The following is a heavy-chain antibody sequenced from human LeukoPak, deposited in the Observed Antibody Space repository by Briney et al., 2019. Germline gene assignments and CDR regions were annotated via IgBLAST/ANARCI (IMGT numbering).Heavy chain of an antibody. D-gene: IGHD3-10*01. CDR1: GFSFSSYA. CDR2: ISGDGDFT. V-gene: IGHV3-23*01. CDR3: AIGSSNMIRGP. Sequence: GGSLRLSCVASGFSFSSYAMNWVRQAPGKGLEWISAISGDGDFTYYADSVKGRFSISRDNSNDTLFLQMNSLRVEETAVYYCAIGSSNMIRGPWGQGTLVTVSS. J-gene: IGHJ5*02.